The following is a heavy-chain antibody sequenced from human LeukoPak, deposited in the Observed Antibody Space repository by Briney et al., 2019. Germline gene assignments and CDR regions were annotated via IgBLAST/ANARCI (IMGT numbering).Heavy chain of an antibody. CDR2: IYYSGST. V-gene: IGHV4-59*01. CDR3: ARVGQGVAGTFNWFDP. D-gene: IGHD6-19*01. CDR1: GGSISSYY. J-gene: IGHJ5*02. Sequence: SETLSLTCTVSGGSISSYYWSWIRQPPGKGLEWIGYIYYSGSTNYNPSLKSRVTISVDTSKNQFSLKLSSVTAADTAVNYCARVGQGVAGTFNWFDPWGQGTLVTVSS.